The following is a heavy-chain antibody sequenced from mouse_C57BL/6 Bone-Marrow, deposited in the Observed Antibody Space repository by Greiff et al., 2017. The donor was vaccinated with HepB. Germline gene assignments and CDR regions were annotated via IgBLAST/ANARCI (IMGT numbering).Heavy chain of an antibody. D-gene: IGHD1-1*01. V-gene: IGHV1-81*01. CDR1: GYTFTSYG. CDR3: ARITTVVAPYFDY. J-gene: IGHJ2*01. CDR2: IYPRSGNT. Sequence: VQRVESGAELARPGASVKLSCKASGYTFTSYGISWVKQRTGQGLEWIGEIYPRSGNTYYNEKFKGKATLTADKSSSTAYMELRSLTSEDSAVYFCARITTVVAPYFDYWGQGTTLTVSS.